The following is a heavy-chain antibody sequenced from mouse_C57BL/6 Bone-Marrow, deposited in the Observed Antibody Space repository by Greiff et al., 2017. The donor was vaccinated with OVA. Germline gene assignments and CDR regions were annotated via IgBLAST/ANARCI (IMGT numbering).Heavy chain of an antibody. CDR2: INPYNGGT. CDR1: GYTFTDYY. CDR3: ARGGY. Sequence: EVQLQQSGPVLVKPGASVKMSCKASGYTFTDYYMNWVKQSHGKSLEWIGVINPYNGGTSYKEKFKGKVTLTVDNSSSTVYMELNRLTSEDSAVYYCARGGYWGQGTTLTVSS. V-gene: IGHV1-19*01. J-gene: IGHJ2*01.